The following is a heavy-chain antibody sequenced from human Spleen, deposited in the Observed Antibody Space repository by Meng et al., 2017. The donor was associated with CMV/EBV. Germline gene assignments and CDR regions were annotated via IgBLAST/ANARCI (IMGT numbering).Heavy chain of an antibody. CDR3: ANIGGGV. V-gene: IGHV3-21*01. J-gene: IGHJ6*02. CDR1: GFAFSRYS. D-gene: IGHD3-10*01. Sequence: GESLKISCAASGFAFSRYSMNWVRQAPGKGLEWVSSISSSSSYIYYADSVKGRFTISRDNAKNSLYLQMNSLRAEDTAVYYCANIGGGVWGQGTTVTVSS. CDR2: ISSSSSYI.